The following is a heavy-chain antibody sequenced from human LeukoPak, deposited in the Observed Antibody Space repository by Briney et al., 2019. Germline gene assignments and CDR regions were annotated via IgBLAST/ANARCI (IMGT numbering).Heavy chain of an antibody. CDR2: IYTSGST. D-gene: IGHD6-13*01. CDR3: ARLLKMWGSSWRHRKLYFDY. CDR1: GGSISSYY. V-gene: IGHV4-4*07. Sequence: PSETLSLTCTVSGGSISSYYWSWIRQPAGKGLEWIGRIYTSGSTNYNPSLKSRVTMSVDTSKNQFSLKLSSVTAADTAVYYCARLLKMWGSSWRHRKLYFDYWGQGTLVTVSS. J-gene: IGHJ4*02.